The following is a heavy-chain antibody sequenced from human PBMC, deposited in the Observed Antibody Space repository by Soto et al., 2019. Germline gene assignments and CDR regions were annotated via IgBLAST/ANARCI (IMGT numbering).Heavy chain of an antibody. D-gene: IGHD4-4*01. CDR3: TREDHSTYNY. J-gene: IGHJ4*02. CDR1: GFTFSSYW. Sequence: EVQLVESGGGLVQPGGSLRLSCAVSGFTFSSYWMSWVRQAPGKELEWVANIAHDGSEKYYVDSVKGRFTISRDNAKNSLYLQVNSLRAEDTAVYYCTREDHSTYNYWGQGTLVTVSS. V-gene: IGHV3-7*04. CDR2: IAHDGSEK.